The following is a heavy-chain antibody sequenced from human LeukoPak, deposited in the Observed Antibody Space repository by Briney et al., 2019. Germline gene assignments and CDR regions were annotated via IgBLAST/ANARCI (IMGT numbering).Heavy chain of an antibody. CDR2: IYYSGST. J-gene: IGHJ3*02. CDR1: GGSISSSSYY. V-gene: IGHV4-39*07. D-gene: IGHD3-22*01. Sequence: SETLSLTCTVSGGSISSSSYYWGWIRQPPGKGLEWIGSIYYSGSTYYNPSLKSRVTISLDTSRNQFSLKLTSVTAADTAVYYCARDLVVIRAFDIWGQGTMVTVSS. CDR3: ARDLVVIRAFDI.